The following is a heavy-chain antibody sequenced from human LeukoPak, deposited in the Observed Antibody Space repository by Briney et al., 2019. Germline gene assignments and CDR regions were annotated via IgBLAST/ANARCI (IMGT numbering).Heavy chain of an antibody. J-gene: IGHJ4*02. V-gene: IGHV1-69*13. Sequence: GASVKVSCKASGGTFSSYAISWVRQAPGQGLEWMGGIIPIFGTANYAQKFQGRVTITADESTSTAYMELSSLRSEDTAVYYCARDTGDSSGYYNAFDYWGQGTLVTVSS. CDR1: GGTFSSYA. CDR2: IIPIFGTA. D-gene: IGHD3-22*01. CDR3: ARDTGDSSGYYNAFDY.